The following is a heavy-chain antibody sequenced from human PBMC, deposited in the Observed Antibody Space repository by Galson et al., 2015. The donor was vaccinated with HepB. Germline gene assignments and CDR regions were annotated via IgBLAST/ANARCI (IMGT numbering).Heavy chain of an antibody. CDR1: YY. CDR2: INPNSGGT. D-gene: IGHD5-12*01. V-gene: IGHV1-2*06. CDR3: ARASQYSGYDLGLDYYYYYYMDV. Sequence: YYMHWVRQAPGQGLEWMGRINPNSGGTNYAQKFQGRVTMTRDTSISTAYMELSRLRSDDTAVYYCARASQYSGYDLGLDYYYYYYMDVWGKGTTVTVSS. J-gene: IGHJ6*03.